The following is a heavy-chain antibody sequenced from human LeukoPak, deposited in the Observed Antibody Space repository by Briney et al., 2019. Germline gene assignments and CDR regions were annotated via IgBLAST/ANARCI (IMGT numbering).Heavy chain of an antibody. D-gene: IGHD4-23*01. V-gene: IGHV3-66*01. CDR2: IYSGGST. J-gene: IGHJ3*02. CDR3: ARDSAPYGGNVDAFDI. Sequence: GGSLRLSCAASGFTVSSNYMSWVRQAPGKGLEWVSDIYSGGSTYYADSVKGRFTISRDNSKNTLYLQMNSLRAEDTAVYYCARDSAPYGGNVDAFDIWGQGTMVTVSS. CDR1: GFTVSSNY.